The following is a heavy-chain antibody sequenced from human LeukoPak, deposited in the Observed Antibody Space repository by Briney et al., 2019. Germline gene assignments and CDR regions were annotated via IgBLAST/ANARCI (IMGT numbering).Heavy chain of an antibody. CDR3: AKYWGSSYNYAPFDP. D-gene: IGHD3-10*01. V-gene: IGHV3-23*01. CDR2: ISGDGSAT. CDR1: GFSNYA. J-gene: IGHJ5*02. Sequence: GGSLRLSCAASGFSNYAMAWVRQAPGKGLEWVSAISGDGSATYYGNSVKGRFTISRDSSKNTLYLQMNSLRAEDTAVFYCAKYWGSSYNYAPFDPWGQGTLVTVSS.